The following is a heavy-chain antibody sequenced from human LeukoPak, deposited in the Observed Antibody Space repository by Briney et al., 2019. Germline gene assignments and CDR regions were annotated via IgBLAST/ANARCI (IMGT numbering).Heavy chain of an antibody. J-gene: IGHJ5*02. D-gene: IGHD2-2*01. V-gene: IGHV4-39*01. CDR3: ASSTP. CDR2: ISYSGTT. CDR1: GASISSSRYY. Sequence: SETLSLTCTVSGASISSSRYYWGWIRQPPGKGLEWIGSISYSGTTYYNPSLKSRVTISVDTSRNQFSLKLSSVTAADTAVYYCASSTPWGQGTLVTVSS.